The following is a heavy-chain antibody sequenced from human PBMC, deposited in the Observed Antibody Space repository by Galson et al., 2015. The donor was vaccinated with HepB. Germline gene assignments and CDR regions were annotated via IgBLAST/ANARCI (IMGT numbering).Heavy chain of an antibody. J-gene: IGHJ4*02. CDR2: ISYDGSNK. Sequence: SLRLSCAVSGFTFSTYGTHWVRQAPGKGLEWVAVISYDGSNKYYADSVKGRFTISRDNSKNTLYLQMNSLRAEDTAVYYCAKVSGSSWWHQRLGGVVDYWGQGTLVTVSS. CDR3: AKVSGSSWWHQRLGGVVDY. V-gene: IGHV3-30*18. CDR1: GFTFSTYG. D-gene: IGHD6-13*01.